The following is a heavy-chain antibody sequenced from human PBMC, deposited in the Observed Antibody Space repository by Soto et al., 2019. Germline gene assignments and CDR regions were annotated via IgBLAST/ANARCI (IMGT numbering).Heavy chain of an antibody. J-gene: IGHJ4*02. CDR2: IIPIFGTA. CDR1: GGTFSSYA. V-gene: IGHV1-69*13. CDR3: ASSPGSSWYSFDY. Sequence: SVKVSCKASGGTFSSYAISWVRQAPGQGLEWMGGIIPIFGTANYAQKFQGRVTITADESTSTAYMELSSLRSEDTAVYYCASSPGSSWYSFDYWGQGTLVTVSS. D-gene: IGHD6-13*01.